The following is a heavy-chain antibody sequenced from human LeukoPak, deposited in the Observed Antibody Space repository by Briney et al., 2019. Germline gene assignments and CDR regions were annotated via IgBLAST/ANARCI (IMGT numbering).Heavy chain of an antibody. CDR3: ARDRLWFGELFDDYFDY. V-gene: IGHV4-34*01. CDR2: INHSGST. CDR1: GGSFSGYY. D-gene: IGHD3-10*01. Sequence: SETLSLTCDVYGGSFSGYYWSWIRQPPGKGLEWIGEINHSGSTNYNPSLKSRVTISVDTSKNQFSLKLSSVTAADTAVYYCARDRLWFGELFDDYFDYWGQGTLVTVAS. J-gene: IGHJ4*02.